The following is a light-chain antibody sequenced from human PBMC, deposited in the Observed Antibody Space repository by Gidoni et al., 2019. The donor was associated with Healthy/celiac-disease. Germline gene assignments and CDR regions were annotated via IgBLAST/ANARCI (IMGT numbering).Light chain of an antibody. CDR2: VAS. V-gene: IGKV3-15*01. Sequence: EIVMTPSPATLSVSPGERATLSCRASQSVSSNLAWYQQKPGQAPRLLIYVASTRATGITDRFRGSGSGTEFTLTISSLQSEDLAVYYCQQYNNWAPWTFXQXTKVEIK. J-gene: IGKJ1*01. CDR1: QSVSSN. CDR3: QQYNNWAPWT.